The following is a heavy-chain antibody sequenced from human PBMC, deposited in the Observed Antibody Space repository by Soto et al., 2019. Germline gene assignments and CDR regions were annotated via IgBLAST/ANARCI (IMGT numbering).Heavy chain of an antibody. CDR3: ARDRGYSSSSVYYYYGMDV. J-gene: IGHJ6*02. V-gene: IGHV4-59*01. D-gene: IGHD6-6*01. CDR1: GGSISSYY. Sequence: PLETLSLTCTVSGGSISSYYWSLIRQPPGKGLEWIGYIYYSGSTNYNPSLKSRVTISVDTSKNQFSLKLSSVTAADTAVYYCARDRGYSSSSVYYYYGMDVWGQGTTVTVSS. CDR2: IYYSGST.